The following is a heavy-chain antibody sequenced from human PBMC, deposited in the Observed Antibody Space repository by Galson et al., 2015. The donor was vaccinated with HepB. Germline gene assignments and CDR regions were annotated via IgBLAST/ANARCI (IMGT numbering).Heavy chain of an antibody. CDR3: ARGEVVVTAIPLDAFDI. J-gene: IGHJ3*02. CDR1: GYTFTGYY. CDR2: INPNSGGT. D-gene: IGHD2-21*02. Sequence: SVKVSCKASGYTFTGYYMHWVRQAPGQGLEWMGRINPNSGGTNYAQKFQGRVTMTRDTSISTAYMELSRLRSDDTAVYYCARGEVVVTAIPLDAFDIWGQGTMVTVSS. V-gene: IGHV1-2*06.